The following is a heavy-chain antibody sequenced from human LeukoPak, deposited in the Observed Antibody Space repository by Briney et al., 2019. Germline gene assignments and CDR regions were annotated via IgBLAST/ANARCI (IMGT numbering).Heavy chain of an antibody. Sequence: ASVKASCKASGYTFTGYYMHWVRQAPGQGLEWMGRINPNSGGTNYAQKFQGRVTMTRDTSISTAYMELSRLRSDDTAVYYCARRGNSEVYFDYWGQGTLVTVSS. CDR1: GYTFTGYY. V-gene: IGHV1-2*06. CDR3: ARRGNSEVYFDY. D-gene: IGHD4-23*01. CDR2: INPNSGGT. J-gene: IGHJ4*02.